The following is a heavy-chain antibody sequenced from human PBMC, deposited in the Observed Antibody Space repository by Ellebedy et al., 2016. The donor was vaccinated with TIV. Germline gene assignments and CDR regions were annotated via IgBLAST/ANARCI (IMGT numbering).Heavy chain of an antibody. CDR2: FGPSGTII. CDR3: AGGYDSHGFDI. J-gene: IGHJ3*02. Sequence: GGSLRLSCAASGFTFRDYYMSWIRQAPGKGLEWVAYFGPSGTIIYNAKSVKGRFTISRDKAKNSLYLQMSSLRVEDTAVYYCAGGYDSHGFDIWGQGTMVTVSS. D-gene: IGHD2-2*01. V-gene: IGHV3-11*01. CDR1: GFTFRDYY.